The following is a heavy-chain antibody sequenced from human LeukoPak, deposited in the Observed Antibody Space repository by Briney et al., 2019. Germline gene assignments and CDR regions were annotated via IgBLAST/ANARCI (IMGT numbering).Heavy chain of an antibody. CDR1: GGTFSSYA. V-gene: IGHV1-69*05. Sequence: SVKVSCKASGGTFSSYAISWVRQAPGQGLEWMGRIIPIFGTANYAQKFQGRVTITTDESTSTAYMELSSLRSEDTAVYYCARLYSSGWYYSDYWGQGTLVTVSS. CDR3: ARLYSSGWYYSDY. J-gene: IGHJ4*02. D-gene: IGHD6-19*01. CDR2: IIPIFGTA.